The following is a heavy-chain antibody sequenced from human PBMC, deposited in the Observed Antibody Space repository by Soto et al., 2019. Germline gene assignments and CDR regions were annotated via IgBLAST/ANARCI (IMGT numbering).Heavy chain of an antibody. D-gene: IGHD4-17*01. CDR1: GFTFSSYA. V-gene: IGHV3-23*01. J-gene: IGHJ6*02. CDR3: AKDESLIHDYGDYGIVGMDV. CDR2: ISGSGGST. Sequence: QSGGSLRLSCAASGFTFSSYAMSWVRQAPGKGLEWVSAISGSGGSTYYADSVKGRFTISRDNSRNTLYLQMNSLRAEDTAVYYCAKDESLIHDYGDYGIVGMDVWGQGTTVTVSS.